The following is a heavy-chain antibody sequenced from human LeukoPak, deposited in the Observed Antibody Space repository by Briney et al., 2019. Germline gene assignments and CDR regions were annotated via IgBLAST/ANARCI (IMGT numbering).Heavy chain of an antibody. V-gene: IGHV3-48*03. CDR2: ISSSGSTI. CDR1: GFTLSNYE. Sequence: GGSLRLSCAASGFTLSNYEMNWVRQAPGKGLEWVSYISSSGSTIYYADSVKGRFTISRDNAKNSLYLQMNSLRAEDTAVYYCARGYSSPYYSYAMDVWGQGTTVTVSS. CDR3: ARGYSSPYYSYAMDV. D-gene: IGHD6-13*01. J-gene: IGHJ6*02.